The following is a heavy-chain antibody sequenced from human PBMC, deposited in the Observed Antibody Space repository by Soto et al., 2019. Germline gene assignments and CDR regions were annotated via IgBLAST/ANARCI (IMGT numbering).Heavy chain of an antibody. CDR1: GYTFTSYG. J-gene: IGHJ4*02. CDR2: ISAYNGNT. D-gene: IGHD3-9*01. V-gene: IGHV1-18*01. CDR3: AIWNILNGYYKGGY. Sequence: ASVKVSCKASGYTFTSYGISWVRQAPGQGLEWMGWISAYNGNTNYAQKLQGRVTMTTDTSTSTAYMELRSLRSDDTAVYYCAIWNILNGYYKGGYWGQGTLVTVSS.